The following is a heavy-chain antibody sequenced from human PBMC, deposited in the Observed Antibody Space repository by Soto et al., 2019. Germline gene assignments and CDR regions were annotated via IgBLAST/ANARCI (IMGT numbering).Heavy chain of an antibody. Sequence: SVKVSCKASGRPFSSYAIRWVRQAPGQGLEWMGGIIPIFGTANYAQKFQGRVTITAAESTSTAYMELSSLRSEDTAVYYCASDRLSTIFVVVIIAQAPNYYGMDVWGQGTTVTVSS. CDR2: IIPIFGTA. V-gene: IGHV1-69*13. CDR1: GRPFSSYA. D-gene: IGHD3-3*01. CDR3: ASDRLSTIFVVVIIAQAPNYYGMDV. J-gene: IGHJ6*02.